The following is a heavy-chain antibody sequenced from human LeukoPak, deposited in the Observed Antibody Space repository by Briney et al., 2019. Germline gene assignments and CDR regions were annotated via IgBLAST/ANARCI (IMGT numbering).Heavy chain of an antibody. V-gene: IGHV3-20*04. CDR3: ARMAAYYYDSSGHLNYFDY. Sequence: GGSLRLSCAASGFTFDDYGMSWVRQAPGKGLEWVSGINWNGGSTGYADSVKGRFTISRDNAKNSLYLQMNSLRAEDTALYYCARMAAYYYDSSGHLNYFDYWGRGTLVTVSS. CDR2: INWNGGST. J-gene: IGHJ4*02. D-gene: IGHD3-22*01. CDR1: GFTFDDYG.